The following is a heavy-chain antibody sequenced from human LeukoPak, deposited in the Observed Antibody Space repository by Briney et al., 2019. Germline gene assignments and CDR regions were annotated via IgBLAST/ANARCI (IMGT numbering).Heavy chain of an antibody. CDR2: ISTSSSYI. J-gene: IGHJ4*02. D-gene: IGHD2-15*01. CDR3: ARDHEEYCSGGSCSRFDY. Sequence: GGSLRLSCAASGFTFSSYNMNWVRQAPGKGLEWVSSISTSSSYIYYADSVKGRFTISRDNARNSLYLQMNSLRAEDTAVYYCARDHEEYCSGGSCSRFDYWGQATLVTVSS. V-gene: IGHV3-21*01. CDR1: GFTFSSYN.